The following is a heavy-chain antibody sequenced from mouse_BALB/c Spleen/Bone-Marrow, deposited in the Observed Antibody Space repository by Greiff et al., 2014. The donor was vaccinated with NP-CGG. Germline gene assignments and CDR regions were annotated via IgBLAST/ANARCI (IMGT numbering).Heavy chain of an antibody. D-gene: IGHD1-1*01. CDR3: KAHITTVSY. J-gene: IGHJ2*01. CDR1: GFNIKDYY. CDR2: IDPENGDT. V-gene: IGHV14-4*02. Sequence: EVQLQQSGAELVRSGASVKLSCTASGFNIKDYYMHWVKQRPEQGLEWIGWIDPENGDTEYVQKFQGKATLTADTSSNTAYLQLSSLTSEYTAVYYCKAHITTVSYWGQGTTLTVSA.